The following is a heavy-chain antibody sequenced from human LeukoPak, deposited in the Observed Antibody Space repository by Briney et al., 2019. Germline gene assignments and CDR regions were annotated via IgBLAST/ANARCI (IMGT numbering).Heavy chain of an antibody. V-gene: IGHV4-30-2*01. CDR3: ARSNMVRGVINYFDY. J-gene: IGHJ4*02. CDR2: IYHSGST. Sequence: SETLSLTCAVSGGSISSGGYSWSWIRQTPGKGLEWIGYIYHSGSTYYNPSLKSRVTISVDRSKNQFSLKLSSVTAADTAVYYCARSNMVRGVINYFDYWGQGTLVTVSS. CDR1: GGSISSGGYS. D-gene: IGHD3-10*01.